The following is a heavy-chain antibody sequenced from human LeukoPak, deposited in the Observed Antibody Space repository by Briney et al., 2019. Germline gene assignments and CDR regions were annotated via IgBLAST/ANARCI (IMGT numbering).Heavy chain of an antibody. CDR2: MNPNRGNT. D-gene: IGHD5-12*01. J-gene: IGHJ4*02. Sequence: GASVEVSCKASGYTFTSYDINWVRQATGQGLEWMGWMNPNRGNTGYAQKFQGRVTMTRNTSISTAYMELSSLRSEDTAVYYCAREGQSPGVATVTSLDYWGQGTLVTVSS. V-gene: IGHV1-8*01. CDR3: AREGQSPGVATVTSLDY. CDR1: GYTFTSYD.